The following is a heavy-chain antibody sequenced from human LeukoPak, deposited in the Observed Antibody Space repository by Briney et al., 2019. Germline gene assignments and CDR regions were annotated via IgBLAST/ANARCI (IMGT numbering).Heavy chain of an antibody. Sequence: SETLSLTCAVYGGSFSGYYWSWIRQPPGKGLEWIGEINHSGSTNYNPSLKSRVTISVDTSKNQFSLKLSSVTAADTAVYYCASVHDSSGYYPFWGQGTLVTVSS. CDR2: INHSGST. J-gene: IGHJ4*02. V-gene: IGHV4-34*01. D-gene: IGHD3-22*01. CDR3: ASVHDSSGYYPF. CDR1: GGSFSGYY.